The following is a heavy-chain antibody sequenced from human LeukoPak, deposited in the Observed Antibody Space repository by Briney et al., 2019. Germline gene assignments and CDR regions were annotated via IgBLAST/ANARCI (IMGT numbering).Heavy chain of an antibody. D-gene: IGHD3-22*01. CDR2: ISYDGSNK. J-gene: IGHJ4*02. CDR1: GFTFSSYA. CDR3: ARATTYYYDSSGYNFGY. V-gene: IGHV3-30-3*01. Sequence: GGSLRLSCAASGFTFSSYAMHWVRQAPGKGLEWVAVISYDGSNKYYADSVKGRFTISRDNSKNTLYLQMNSLRAEDTAVYYCARATTYYYDSSGYNFGYWGQGTLVTVSS.